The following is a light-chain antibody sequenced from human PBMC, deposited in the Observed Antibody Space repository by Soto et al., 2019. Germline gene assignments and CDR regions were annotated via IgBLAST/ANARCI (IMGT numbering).Light chain of an antibody. CDR1: QSISRN. J-gene: IGKJ4*01. CDR3: PQSHISPLS. CDR2: TAS. V-gene: IGKV1-39*01. Sequence: IQMTQSPSSLSASVGDRVTITCRASQSISRNLNWYQQKPGKAPELLIYTASNLQSGVPSRFSGSGSGTDFALTISSLQPEDSAVYYCPQSHISPLSFGGGTKVEF.